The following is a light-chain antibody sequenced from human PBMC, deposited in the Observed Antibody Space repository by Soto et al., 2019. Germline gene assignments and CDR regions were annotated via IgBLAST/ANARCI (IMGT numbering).Light chain of an antibody. V-gene: IGKV2-28*01. CDR2: LGS. Sequence: EIVMTQSPPSLTVTPGEPASISCRSSQSLLHSNGYNYLDWYLQKPGQSPQLLIYLGSNRASGVPDRFSGSGSGTDFTLKISRVEAEDVGVYYCMQALQTAWTFGQGTRVDIK. CDR1: QSLLHSNGYNY. J-gene: IGKJ1*01. CDR3: MQALQTAWT.